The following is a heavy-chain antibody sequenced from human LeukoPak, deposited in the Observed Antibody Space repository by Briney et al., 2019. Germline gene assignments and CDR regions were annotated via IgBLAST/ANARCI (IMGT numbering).Heavy chain of an antibody. Sequence: GGSLRLSCAASGFTFDDYGMSWVRQAPGKGREWVSGINWNGGSTGYADSVKGRFTISRDNAKNSLYLQMNSLRADDTALYYCAREVPPGYSSGWYLSGAFDIWGQGTMVTVSS. J-gene: IGHJ3*02. CDR1: GFTFDDYG. CDR3: AREVPPGYSSGWYLSGAFDI. CDR2: INWNGGST. V-gene: IGHV3-20*04. D-gene: IGHD6-19*01.